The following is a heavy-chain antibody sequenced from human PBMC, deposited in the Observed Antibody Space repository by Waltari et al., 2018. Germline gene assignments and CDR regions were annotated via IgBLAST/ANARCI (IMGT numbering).Heavy chain of an antibody. CDR2: IYSSGST. CDR1: GASIRIGDYY. D-gene: IGHD6-13*01. J-gene: IGHJ3*02. V-gene: IGHV4-30-4*01. CDR3: AREDRSSSWYIAALDI. Sequence: QLQLQESGPGWAKPSQALAGTGTVPGASIRIGDYYWCGIRQPPGKGLQWIGYIYSSGSTYYNPSLKSRVTISVDTSKDQFSLKLSSVTAADTAVYYCAREDRSSSWYIAALDIWGQGTMVTVSS.